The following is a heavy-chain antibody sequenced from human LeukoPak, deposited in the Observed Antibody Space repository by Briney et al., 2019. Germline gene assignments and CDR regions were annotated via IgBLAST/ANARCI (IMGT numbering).Heavy chain of an antibody. CDR1: GFSVSSYY. D-gene: IGHD3-10*01. J-gene: IGHJ4*02. V-gene: IGHV3-53*05. CDR3: ALITMVRGVPWLRSRSYDY. Sequence: GGSLRLSCAASGFSVSSYYMSWVRQAPGEGLEWVSVFYSGGSTYYADSVKGRLTISRDNSKNTLYLQMNSLRSEDTAVYYCALITMVRGVPWLRSRSYDYWGQGTLVTVSS. CDR2: FYSGGST.